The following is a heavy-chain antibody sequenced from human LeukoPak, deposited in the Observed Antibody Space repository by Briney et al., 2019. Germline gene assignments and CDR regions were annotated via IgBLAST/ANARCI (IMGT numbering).Heavy chain of an antibody. J-gene: IGHJ4*02. Sequence: SETLSLTCTVSGGSISSSSYYWGWIRQPPGKGLEWIGSIYYRGSTYYNPSLKSRVTISVDTSKNQFSLKLSSVAAADTAVYYCARLGTTVTTDYWDQGTLVTVSS. V-gene: IGHV4-39*01. D-gene: IGHD4-17*01. CDR3: ARLGTTVTTDY. CDR2: IYYRGST. CDR1: GGSISSSSYY.